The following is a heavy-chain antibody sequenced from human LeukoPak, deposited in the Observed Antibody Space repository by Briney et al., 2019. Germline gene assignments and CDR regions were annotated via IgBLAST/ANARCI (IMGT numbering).Heavy chain of an antibody. CDR2: INHSGST. CDR1: GGPFSGYY. J-gene: IGHJ4*02. CDR3: ARTPGPGYDTLFDY. Sequence: SETLSLTCAVYGGPFSGYYWSWIRQPPGKGLEWIGEINHSGSTNYNPSLKSRVTISVDTSKNQFSLKLSSVTAADTAVYYCARTPGPGYDTLFDYWGQGTLVTVSS. D-gene: IGHD3-9*01. V-gene: IGHV4-34*01.